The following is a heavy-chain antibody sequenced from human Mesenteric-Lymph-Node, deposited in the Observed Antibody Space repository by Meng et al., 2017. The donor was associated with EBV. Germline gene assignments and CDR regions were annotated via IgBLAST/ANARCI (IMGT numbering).Heavy chain of an antibody. V-gene: IGHV4-4*02. J-gene: IGHJ4*02. D-gene: IGHD6-13*01. Sequence: VQREEAGPELAKPSGTLSLTASVSGGSISRSNWWSWVRQPPGKGLEWIGEIYHSGTTNYNPSLKRRVTISVDKSKNQFSLKLSSVTAADTAVYYCARTLSIAAAPFDYWGQGTLVTVSS. CDR2: IYHSGTT. CDR3: ARTLSIAAAPFDY. CDR1: GGSISRSNW.